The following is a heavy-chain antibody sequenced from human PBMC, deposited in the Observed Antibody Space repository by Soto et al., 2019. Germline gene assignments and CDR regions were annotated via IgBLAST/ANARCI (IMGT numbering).Heavy chain of an antibody. CDR2: IYYSGNT. CDR1: GGSIGGSTYY. D-gene: IGHD3-10*01. CDR3: ARLPDYGSGSCGMDV. J-gene: IGHJ6*02. Sequence: QLQLQESGPGLVKPSETLSLTCTVSGGSIGGSTYYWGWIRQPPGKGLEWIGSIYYSGNTYYNPSLKSRVMMSVDTSNNQFSLKLTFVTAADTAVYYCARLPDYGSGSCGMDVWGQGTTVTVSS. V-gene: IGHV4-39*01.